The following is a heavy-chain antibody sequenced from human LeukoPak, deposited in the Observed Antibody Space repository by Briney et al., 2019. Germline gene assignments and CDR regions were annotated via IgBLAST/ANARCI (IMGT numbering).Heavy chain of an antibody. Sequence: GSLRLSCAVSGFSLRSFWMSWIRQPPGKGLEWIGSIYYSGSTYYNPSLKSRVTISVDTSKNQFSLKLSSVTAADTAVYYCARHREATMVRGERTPFDYWGQGTLVTVSS. V-gene: IGHV4-39*01. CDR3: ARHREATMVRGERTPFDY. CDR2: IYYSGST. CDR1: GFSLRSFW. J-gene: IGHJ4*02. D-gene: IGHD3-10*01.